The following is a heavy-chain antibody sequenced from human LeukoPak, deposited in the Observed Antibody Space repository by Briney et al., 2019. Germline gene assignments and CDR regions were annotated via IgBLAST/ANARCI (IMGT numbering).Heavy chain of an antibody. D-gene: IGHD3-22*01. CDR1: GFTFSTYW. CDR2: ISGSGGST. V-gene: IGHV3-23*01. J-gene: IGHJ2*01. Sequence: GGSLRLSCSASGFTFSTYWMSWVRQAPGKGLEWVSAISGSGGSTYYADSVKGRFTISRDNSKNTLYLQMNSLRAEDTAVYYCAKDADSSGYYTLGLPWYFDLWGRGTLVTVSS. CDR3: AKDADSSGYYTLGLPWYFDL.